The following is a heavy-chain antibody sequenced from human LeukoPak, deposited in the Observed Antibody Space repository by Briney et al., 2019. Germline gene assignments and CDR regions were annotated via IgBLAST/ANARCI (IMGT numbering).Heavy chain of an antibody. Sequence: ASVKVSCKASGYTFTSYGISWVRQAPGQGLEWMGWISAYNGNTNYAQKLQGRVTMTTDTSTSTAYMELSSLRSEDTAVYYCARVLQYYYDSSGYYLKDYWGQGTLVTVSS. J-gene: IGHJ4*02. CDR1: GYTFTSYG. V-gene: IGHV1-18*01. CDR3: ARVLQYYYDSSGYYLKDY. CDR2: ISAYNGNT. D-gene: IGHD3-22*01.